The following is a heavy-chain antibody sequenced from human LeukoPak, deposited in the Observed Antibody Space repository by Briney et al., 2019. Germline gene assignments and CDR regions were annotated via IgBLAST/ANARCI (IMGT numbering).Heavy chain of an antibody. CDR2: IYYSGST. V-gene: IGHV4-59*01. Sequence: SETLSLTWTVSGRSISSYYWSWLGQPPGKGLVWFGYIYYSGSTNYNPSLKSRVTISVDTSKNQFSLKLSSVTAADTAVYYCARHLQIQRMIVVTARKEAFDIWGQGTMVTVSS. CDR1: GRSISSYY. J-gene: IGHJ3*02. D-gene: IGHD2-21*02. CDR3: ARHLQIQRMIVVTARKEAFDI.